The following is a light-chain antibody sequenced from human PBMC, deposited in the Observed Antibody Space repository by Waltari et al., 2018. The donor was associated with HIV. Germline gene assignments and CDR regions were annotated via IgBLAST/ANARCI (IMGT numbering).Light chain of an antibody. J-gene: IGLJ3*02. V-gene: IGLV2-14*03. CDR2: DVS. CDR3: SSYAGSNTWV. CDR1: SSDVGGYNY. Sequence: QSALTQPASVSGSPGQSITISCTGTSSDVGGYNYVSWYQQHPGKAPKLMMYDVSNRPSGVSNRFSGSKSCNTASLTVSGLQADDEADYYCSSYAGSNTWVFGGGTRLTVL.